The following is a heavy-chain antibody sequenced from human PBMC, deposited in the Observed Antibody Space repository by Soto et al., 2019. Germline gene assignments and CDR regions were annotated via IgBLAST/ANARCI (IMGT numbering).Heavy chain of an antibody. V-gene: IGHV1-18*01. D-gene: IGHD1-26*01. J-gene: IGHJ4*02. CDR2: INNRNGNT. CDR3: ARDGNKWDHRYFDS. CDR1: GHTFITYG. Sequence: QVQLVQSGAEVRKPGASLKVSCKASGHTFITYGVSWVRQAPGQGLEWMGWINNRNGNTNYAKTFQGRVTMTTDTSTTTGYMALRSLRSDDTAVYYCARDGNKWDHRYFDSWGQGTVVTVSS.